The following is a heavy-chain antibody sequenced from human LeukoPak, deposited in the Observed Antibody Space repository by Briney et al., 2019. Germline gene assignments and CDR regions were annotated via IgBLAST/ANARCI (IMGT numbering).Heavy chain of an antibody. Sequence: SETLSLTCTVSGGSISSGSYYWSWIRQPAGKGLEWIGRIYTSGSTNYNPSLKSRVTTSVDTSKNQFSLKLSSVTAADTAVYYCARAELDAFDIWGQGTMVTVSS. V-gene: IGHV4-61*02. J-gene: IGHJ3*02. CDR2: IYTSGST. D-gene: IGHD3-10*01. CDR1: GGSISSGSYY. CDR3: ARAELDAFDI.